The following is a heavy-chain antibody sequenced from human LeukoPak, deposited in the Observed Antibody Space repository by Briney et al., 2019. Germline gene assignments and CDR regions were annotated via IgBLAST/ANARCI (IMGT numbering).Heavy chain of an antibody. CDR2: INPNSGGT. Sequence: ASVKVSCKASGYTFTGYYMHWVRQAPGQGLEWMGRINPNSGGTNYAQKFQGRVTMTRDTSISTAYMELSRLRSDDTAVYYCARTVTDGSGSPLDYWGQGTLVTVSS. V-gene: IGHV1-2*06. D-gene: IGHD3-10*01. J-gene: IGHJ4*02. CDR1: GYTFTGYY. CDR3: ARTVTDGSGSPLDY.